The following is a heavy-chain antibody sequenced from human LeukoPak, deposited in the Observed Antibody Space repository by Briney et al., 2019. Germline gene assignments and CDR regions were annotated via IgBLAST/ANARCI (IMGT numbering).Heavy chain of an antibody. Sequence: ASVKVSCKASGYTFTSYYMHWVRQAPGQGLDLMGIINPSGGSTTFAQKFQGRVTMSRDASTRTVYLELSSLRSEDTAVYYCARSRSSGWHDFWGQGTLVIVSS. V-gene: IGHV1-46*01. D-gene: IGHD6-19*01. J-gene: IGHJ4*02. CDR2: INPSGGST. CDR3: ARSRSSGWHDF. CDR1: GYTFTSYY.